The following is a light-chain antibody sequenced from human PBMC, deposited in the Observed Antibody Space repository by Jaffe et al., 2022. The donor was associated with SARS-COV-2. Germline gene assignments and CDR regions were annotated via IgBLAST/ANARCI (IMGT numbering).Light chain of an antibody. V-gene: IGLV4-69*01. J-gene: IGLJ3*02. CDR1: SGHSSYA. Sequence: QLVLTQSPSAAASLGASVKVTCTLSSGHSSYAIAWHQLQPEKGPRYLMKVNSDGSHTKGDGIPDRFSGSSSGAERYLTISSLQSGDEADYYCQTWGPGIRVFGGGTKLTVL. CDR3: QTWGPGIRV. CDR2: VNSDGSH.